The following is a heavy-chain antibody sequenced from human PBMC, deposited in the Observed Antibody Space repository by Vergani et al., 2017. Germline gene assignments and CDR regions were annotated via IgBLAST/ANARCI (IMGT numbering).Heavy chain of an antibody. CDR3: ARGGITGTTTLYYFDY. V-gene: IGHV1-69*01. D-gene: IGHD1-20*01. CDR2: IIPIFGTA. CDR1: GGTFSSYA. J-gene: IGHJ4*02. Sequence: QVQLVQSGAEVKKPGSSVKVSCKASGGTFSSYAISWVRQAPGQGLEWMGGIIPIFGTANYAQQFQGRVTITADESTSTAYMELSSLRSEDTAVYYCARGGITGTTTLYYFDYWGQGTLVTVSS.